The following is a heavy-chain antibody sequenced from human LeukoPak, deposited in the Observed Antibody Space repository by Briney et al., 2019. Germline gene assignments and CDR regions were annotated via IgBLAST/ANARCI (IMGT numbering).Heavy chain of an antibody. CDR3: ARDLSGSSSLPGWFDP. CDR1: GGSISSYY. D-gene: IGHD6-6*01. V-gene: IGHV4-4*07. J-gene: IGHJ5*02. Sequence: SETLSLTCTVSGGSISSYYWSWIRQPAGKGLERIGRIYTSGSTNYNPSLKSRVTMSVDTSKNQFSLKLSSVTAADTAVYYCARDLSGSSSLPGWFDPWGQGTLVTVSS. CDR2: IYTSGST.